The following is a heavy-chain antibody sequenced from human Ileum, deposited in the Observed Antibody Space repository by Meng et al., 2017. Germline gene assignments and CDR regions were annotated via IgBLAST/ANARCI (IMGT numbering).Heavy chain of an antibody. J-gene: IGHJ4*02. V-gene: IGHV3-7*01. D-gene: IGHD5-18*01. Sequence: GESRKISGAASGFTFSRNWMSWVRQAPGKGLEWVASIKQDGSEKYYVDSVKGRFTISRDNAKNSLYLQMNSLRAEDTAVYYCARDYSYGRLDYWGQGTLVTVSS. CDR1: GFTFSRNW. CDR3: ARDYSYGRLDY. CDR2: IKQDGSEK.